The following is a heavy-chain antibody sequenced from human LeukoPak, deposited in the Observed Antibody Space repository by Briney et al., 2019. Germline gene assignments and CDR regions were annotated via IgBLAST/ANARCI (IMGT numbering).Heavy chain of an antibody. CDR1: GYTFTSYY. CDR2: INPSGGST. J-gene: IGHJ4*02. CDR3: ASWLEYYDSSGLGEY. V-gene: IGHV1-46*01. D-gene: IGHD3-22*01. Sequence: ASVKVSCKASGYTFTSYYMHWVRHAPGQGLEWMGIINPSGGSTSYAQKFQGRVTMTRDTSTSTVYMELSSLRSEDTAVYYCASWLEYYDSSGLGEYWGQGTLVTVSS.